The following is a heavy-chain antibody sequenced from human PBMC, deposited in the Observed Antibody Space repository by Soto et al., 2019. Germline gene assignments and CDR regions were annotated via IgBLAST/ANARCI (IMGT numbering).Heavy chain of an antibody. V-gene: IGHV1-46*01. CDR3: ARQGRFLEWLSSNWFDP. CDR2: INPSGDSR. J-gene: IGHJ5*02. CDR1: GFSFSDYF. D-gene: IGHD3-3*01. Sequence: ASVKVSCKASGFSFSDYFMHWVRQAPGQGLEWMGIINPSGDSRNYAQKFQGRVTITRDTSKNQFSLKLSSVTAADTAVYYCARQGRFLEWLSSNWFDPWGQGTLVTVSS.